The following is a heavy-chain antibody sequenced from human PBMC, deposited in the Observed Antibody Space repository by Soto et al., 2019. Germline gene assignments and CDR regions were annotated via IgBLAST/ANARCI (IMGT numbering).Heavy chain of an antibody. Sequence: GGSLRLSCAASGFTFSSYGMHWVRQAPGKGLEWVAVISYDGSNKYYADSVKGRFTISRDNSKNTLYLQMNSLRAEDTAVYYCAKDRGLMRYYFDYWGQGTLVTVSS. V-gene: IGHV3-30*18. CDR3: AKDRGLMRYYFDY. J-gene: IGHJ4*02. D-gene: IGHD2-21*02. CDR1: GFTFSSYG. CDR2: ISYDGSNK.